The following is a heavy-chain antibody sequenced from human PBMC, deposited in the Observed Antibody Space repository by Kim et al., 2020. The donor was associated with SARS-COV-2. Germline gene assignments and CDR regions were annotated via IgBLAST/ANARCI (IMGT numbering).Heavy chain of an antibody. J-gene: IGHJ6*02. CDR3: ARDPFDSSGYYYYYYGMDV. CDR1: GGSISSSGYS. CDR2: IYYNGNT. Sequence: SETLSLTCIVSGGSISSSGYSWGWIRQPPGKGLEWIGNIYYNGNTYYNPSLKSRVTISKDTSMNQFSLKLSSVTAADTAVYYCARDPFDSSGYYYYYYGMDVWGQGTTVTVYS. V-gene: IGHV4-39*07. D-gene: IGHD3-22*01.